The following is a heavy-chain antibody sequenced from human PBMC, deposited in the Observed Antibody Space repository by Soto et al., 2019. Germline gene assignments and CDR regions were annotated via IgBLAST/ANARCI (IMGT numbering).Heavy chain of an antibody. CDR2: ISHDGNNK. CDR1: GFTFGTYA. D-gene: IGHD4-17*01. Sequence: QVQLVESGGGVVQPGGSLRVSCGASGFTFGTYAVHWVRQAPGKGLEWVAAISHDGNNKYYADSVKGRFHISRDNSKNTLYLQMNTLRTDDTAMYYCARDGDYGDFANTFHYWGQGTLVTVSS. CDR3: ARDGDYGDFANTFHY. V-gene: IGHV3-30-3*01. J-gene: IGHJ4*02.